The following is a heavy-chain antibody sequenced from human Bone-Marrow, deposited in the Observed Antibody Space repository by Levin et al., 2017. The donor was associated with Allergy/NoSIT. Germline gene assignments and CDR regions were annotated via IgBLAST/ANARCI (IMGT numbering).Heavy chain of an antibody. CDR1: GGSISSGGYY. V-gene: IGHV4-31*03. Sequence: LRLSCTVSGGSISSGGYYWSWIRQHPGKGLEWIGYIYYSGSTYYNPSLKSRVTISVDTSKNQFSLKLSSVTAADTAVYYCAREVGDYATPPPLYYYYYMDVWGKGTTVTVSS. D-gene: IGHD4-17*01. CDR3: AREVGDYATPPPLYYYYYMDV. J-gene: IGHJ6*03. CDR2: IYYSGST.